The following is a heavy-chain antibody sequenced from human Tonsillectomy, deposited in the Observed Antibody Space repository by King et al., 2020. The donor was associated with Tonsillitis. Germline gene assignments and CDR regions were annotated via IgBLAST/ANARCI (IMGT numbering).Heavy chain of an antibody. J-gene: IGHJ6*02. V-gene: IGHV3-23*04. Sequence: VQLVESGGGLIQPGGSLRLSCAASGFTFSSYAMNWVRQAPGKGLEWVSDINGSGGGTYYADSVEGRVAISRDNSKNTLYLQKNSLRAEDTAVYYCAKDRDFWSAHGMDVWGQGTTVTVSS. D-gene: IGHD3-3*01. CDR2: INGSGGGT. CDR1: GFTFSSYA. CDR3: AKDRDFWSAHGMDV.